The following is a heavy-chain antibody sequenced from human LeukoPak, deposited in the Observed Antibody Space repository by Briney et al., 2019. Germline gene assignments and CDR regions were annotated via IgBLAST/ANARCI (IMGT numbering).Heavy chain of an antibody. V-gene: IGHV1-18*01. Sequence: ASVKVSCKASGYTFTSYGISWVRQAPGQGLEWMGWISAYNGNTNYAQKLQGRVTMTTDTSTSTTYMELRSLRSDDTAVYYCARDLGYSSSWYDDYWGQGTLVTVSS. CDR1: GYTFTSYG. CDR3: ARDLGYSSSWYDDY. D-gene: IGHD6-13*01. CDR2: ISAYNGNT. J-gene: IGHJ4*02.